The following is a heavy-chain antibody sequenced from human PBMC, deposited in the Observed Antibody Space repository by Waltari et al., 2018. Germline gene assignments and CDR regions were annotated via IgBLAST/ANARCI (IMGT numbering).Heavy chain of an antibody. CDR1: GFTVRDHY. Sequence: EEQLVESGGRLVQSGGSLRLSCAASGFTVRDHYMAWVRQAPGKGLEWVSVIYNDGSKFYAESVKGRFTISREISRNEVSLQMHSVRGDDAGIYYCAREWSNATTWFGGYFDLWGQGTQVIVSS. D-gene: IGHD3-16*01. J-gene: IGHJ4*02. CDR2: IYNDGSK. V-gene: IGHV3-53*01. CDR3: AREWSNATTWFGGYFDL.